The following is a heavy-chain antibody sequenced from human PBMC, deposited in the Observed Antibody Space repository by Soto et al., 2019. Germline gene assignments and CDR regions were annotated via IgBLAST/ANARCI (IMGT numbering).Heavy chain of an antibody. Sequence: PGGSLRLSCEASGFTFSNYGIHWVLQAPGKGLEWVAVISFDGTNNRRAESVKGLFTISRDHSKNSMYLQMNSLGPEYTAMYYCARDNAPYWSTTSCPVDLWGPGTLVTVSS. V-gene: IGHV3-30*03. J-gene: IGHJ5*02. CDR1: GFTFSNYG. D-gene: IGHD2-2*01. CDR3: ARDNAPYWSTTSCPVDL. CDR2: ISFDGTNN.